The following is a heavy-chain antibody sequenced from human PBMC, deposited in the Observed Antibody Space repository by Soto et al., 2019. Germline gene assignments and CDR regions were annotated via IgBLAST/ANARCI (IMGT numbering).Heavy chain of an antibody. CDR1: GGSISSSSYY. D-gene: IGHD3-10*01. V-gene: IGHV4-39*01. J-gene: IGHJ5*02. Sequence: QLQLQESGPGLVKPSETLSLTCTVSGGSISSSSYYWGWIRQPPGKGLEWIGSIYYSGSTYYNPSPNRRVTIPXXTXKXXFSLQLSYVTGADTAVYSCARHPLSFGVLLCWFDHWVQGTLVTVSS. CDR3: ARHPLSFGVLLCWFDH. CDR2: IYYSGST.